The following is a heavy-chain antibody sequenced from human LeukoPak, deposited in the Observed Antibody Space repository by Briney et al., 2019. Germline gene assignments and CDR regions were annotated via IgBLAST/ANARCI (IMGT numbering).Heavy chain of an antibody. CDR2: ISSSSSYI. V-gene: IGHV3-21*01. CDR1: GGSISSSS. D-gene: IGHD2-15*01. CDR3: VRDNPRCCGVVPVNIDDF. Sequence: ETLSLTCTVSGGSISSSSYYWGWIRQPPGKGLEWVPSISSSSSYIYYADSVRGRFTISRDNAKNSLSLQMHSLRAEDTAVYYCVRDNPRCCGVVPVNIDDFWGQGTLVTVSS. J-gene: IGHJ4*02.